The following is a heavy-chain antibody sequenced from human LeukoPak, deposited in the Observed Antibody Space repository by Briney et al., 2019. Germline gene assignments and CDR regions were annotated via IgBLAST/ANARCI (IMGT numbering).Heavy chain of an antibody. Sequence: GGSLRLSCAASGFTVSSNYMTWVRQAPGKGLEWVSSIYSAGATHYAESVKGRFTISRDNSKNTLYLQMNSLRAEDMAVYYCARIEWERLGRAFDIWGQGTMVTVSS. V-gene: IGHV3-53*01. CDR1: GFTVSSNY. J-gene: IGHJ3*02. D-gene: IGHD1-26*01. CDR2: IYSAGAT. CDR3: ARIEWERLGRAFDI.